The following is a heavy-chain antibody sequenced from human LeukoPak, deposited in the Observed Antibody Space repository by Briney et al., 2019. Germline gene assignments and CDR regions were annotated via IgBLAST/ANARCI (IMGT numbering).Heavy chain of an antibody. CDR3: AKGGNSFFEI. CDR2: IRRSGAT. J-gene: IGHJ3*02. CDR1: GFTFSAYD. D-gene: IGHD1-1*01. Sequence: PGGSLRLSCAASGFTFSAYDMQWVRQAPGKGLEWVSAIRRSGATYYTDSVKGRFTISRDNSENTVYVQMNTLRAEDTAVYYCAKGGNSFFEIWGQGTMVAVSS. V-gene: IGHV3-23*01.